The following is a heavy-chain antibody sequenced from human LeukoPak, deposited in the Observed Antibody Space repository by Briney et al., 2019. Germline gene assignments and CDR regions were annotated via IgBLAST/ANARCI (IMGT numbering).Heavy chain of an antibody. D-gene: IGHD4-17*01. CDR3: ARDVNDYGDYYFDY. Sequence: SVTVSCKASGYTFTSYGISWVRQAPGQGLEWMGGIIPIFGTANYAQKFQGRVTITADKSTSTAYMELSSLRSEDTAVYYCARDVNDYGDYYFDYWGQGTLVTVSS. CDR1: GYTFTSYG. CDR2: IIPIFGTA. J-gene: IGHJ4*02. V-gene: IGHV1-69*06.